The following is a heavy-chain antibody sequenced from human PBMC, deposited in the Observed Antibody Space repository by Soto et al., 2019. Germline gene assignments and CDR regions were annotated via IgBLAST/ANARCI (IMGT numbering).Heavy chain of an antibody. Sequence: EVQLVESGGGLVQPGGSLRLSCAASGFTFSSDWMHWVLQAPGKGLVWVSRIYSDGSRTSYADSVKGRFTISRDNAKNTLYLQMDSLSPEDTDVYYCARGAGGYYSMDVWGKGTTVTFSS. CDR2: IYSDGSRT. V-gene: IGHV3-74*01. CDR1: GFTFSSDW. J-gene: IGHJ6*03. CDR3: ARGAGGYYSMDV. D-gene: IGHD3-10*01.